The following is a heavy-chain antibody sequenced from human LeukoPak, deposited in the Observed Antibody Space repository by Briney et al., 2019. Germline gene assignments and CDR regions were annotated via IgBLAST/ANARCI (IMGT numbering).Heavy chain of an antibody. CDR3: ARYGSGTKGEEGYFDY. V-gene: IGHV4-34*01. J-gene: IGHJ4*02. Sequence: PSETLSLTCAVYGGSFSGYYWSWIRQPPGKGLEWIGEINHSGSTSYNPSLKSRVTISVDTSKNQFSLKLSSVTAADTAVYYCARYGSGTKGEEGYFDYWGQGTLVTVSS. CDR1: GGSFSGYY. D-gene: IGHD3-10*01. CDR2: INHSGST.